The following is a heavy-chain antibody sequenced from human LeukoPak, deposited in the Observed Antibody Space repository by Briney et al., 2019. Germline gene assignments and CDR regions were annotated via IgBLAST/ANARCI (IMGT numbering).Heavy chain of an antibody. Sequence: GGSLRLSCAASVFTFSSDSMNWVRQAPGKGLEWVSSISSSSSYIYYADSVKGRFTISRDNAKNSLYLKMNSLRAEDTAVYYCARDRRYDPVDYWGQGTLVTVSS. CDR2: ISSSSSYI. CDR3: ARDRRYDPVDY. J-gene: IGHJ4*02. V-gene: IGHV3-21*01. CDR1: VFTFSSDS. D-gene: IGHD5-12*01.